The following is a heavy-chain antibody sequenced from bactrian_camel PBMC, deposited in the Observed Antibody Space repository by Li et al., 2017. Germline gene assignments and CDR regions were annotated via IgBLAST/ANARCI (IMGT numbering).Heavy chain of an antibody. CDR2: IDSDGTV. CDR1: GHPYPTTC. Sequence: HVQLVESGGGSVQAGGSLRLSCVGSGHPYPTTCMSWFRQAPGKQREWVAAIDSDGTVTYADSVKGRYTISQDNGVNTLTLQMNSLKPEDTAMYYCAADRHRPVIGCTPGHEGYRYWGQGTQVTVS. D-gene: IGHD2*01. V-gene: IGHV3S53*01. J-gene: IGHJ4*01. CDR3: AADRHRPVIGCTPGHEGYRY.